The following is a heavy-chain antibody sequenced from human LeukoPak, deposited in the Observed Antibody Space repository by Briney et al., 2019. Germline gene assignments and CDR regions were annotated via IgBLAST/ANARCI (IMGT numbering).Heavy chain of an antibody. V-gene: IGHV4-61*08. Sequence: SQTLSLTCAVSGGSISSGAYYWSWIRQPPGKGLEWIGYIYYTGTTNYNPSLKSRLTISVDMSKNQFSLNLSSMTAADTAVYYCARVGRTEEGGYSYYYIDVWGYGTTVTVSS. CDR1: GGSISSGAYY. CDR2: IYYTGTT. CDR3: ARVGRTEEGGYSYYYIDV. D-gene: IGHD4-11*01. J-gene: IGHJ6*03.